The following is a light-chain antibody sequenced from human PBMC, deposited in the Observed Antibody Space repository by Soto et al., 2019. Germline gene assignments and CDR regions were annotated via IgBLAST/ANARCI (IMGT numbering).Light chain of an antibody. Sequence: EIVLTQSPGTLSLSPGERATLSCRASQSVSSSYLAWYQQKTGQAPRLLTYGASSRATGIPDRFSGSGSGTDFTLTISRLEPEDFAVYYCQQYGSSFLTFGGGTKVEIK. CDR2: GAS. CDR3: QQYGSSFLT. CDR1: QSVSSSY. V-gene: IGKV3-20*01. J-gene: IGKJ4*01.